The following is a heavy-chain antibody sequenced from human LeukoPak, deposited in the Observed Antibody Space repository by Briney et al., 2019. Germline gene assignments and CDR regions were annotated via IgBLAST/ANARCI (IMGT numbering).Heavy chain of an antibody. CDR1: GGSISNSSYY. V-gene: IGHV4-39*01. Sequence: TASETLSLTCTVSGGSISNSSYYWGWIRQPPGKGLEWIGSMYYSGSTYYNPSLKSRATISVDTSKNQFSLKLSSVTAVDTAVYYCARHGRMGTINPSYWGQGTLVTVSS. J-gene: IGHJ4*02. CDR3: ARHGRMGTINPSY. CDR2: MYYSGST. D-gene: IGHD5-24*01.